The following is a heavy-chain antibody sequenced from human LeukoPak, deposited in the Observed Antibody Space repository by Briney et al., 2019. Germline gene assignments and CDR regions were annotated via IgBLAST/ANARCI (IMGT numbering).Heavy chain of an antibody. CDR2: IYYSGTT. CDR3: ARLVSRRGYSFDY. Sequence: SETLSLTCTVSGDSISSSTYCWGWIRQPPGKGLEWIGSIYYSGTTYYSPSLKTRVTISLDTSKHQFSLKLSSVTAADTAVYYCARLVSRRGYSFDYWGQGTLVTVSS. V-gene: IGHV4-39*01. D-gene: IGHD5-18*01. J-gene: IGHJ4*02. CDR1: GDSISSSTYC.